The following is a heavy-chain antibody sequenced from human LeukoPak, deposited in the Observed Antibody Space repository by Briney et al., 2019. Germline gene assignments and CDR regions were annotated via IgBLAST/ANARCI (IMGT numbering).Heavy chain of an antibody. D-gene: IGHD1-26*01. J-gene: IGHJ4*02. Sequence: SETLSLTCTVSGDSISTYYWSWIRQPPGKGLEWIGYTYYRVTSDYNPSLKSRVTMSVDMSTRQISLKLSSVTAADTAVYYCATTFRWELLIDYWGQGTLVTVSS. CDR2: TYYRVTS. CDR1: GDSISTYY. V-gene: IGHV4-59*01. CDR3: ATTFRWELLIDY.